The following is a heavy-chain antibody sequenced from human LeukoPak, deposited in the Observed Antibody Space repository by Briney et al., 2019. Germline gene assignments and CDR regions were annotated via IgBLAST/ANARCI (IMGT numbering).Heavy chain of an antibody. CDR1: GGTFSSYA. J-gene: IGHJ4*02. D-gene: IGHD3-16*01. CDR2: IIPIFGTA. CDR3: AGAPGGYVWN. Sequence: AASVKVSRKASGGTFSSYAISWVRQAPGQGLEWMGGIIPIFGTANYAQKFQGRVTITTDESTSTAYMELSSLRSEDTAVYYCAGAPGGYVWNWGQGTLVTVSS. V-gene: IGHV1-69*05.